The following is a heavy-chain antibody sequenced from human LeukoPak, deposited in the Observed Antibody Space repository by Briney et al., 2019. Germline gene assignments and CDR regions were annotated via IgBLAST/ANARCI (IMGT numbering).Heavy chain of an antibody. V-gene: IGHV3-23*01. CDR1: GFTFSSYS. Sequence: GGSLRLSCAASGFTFSSYSMSWVRQAPGKGLEWVSAISGSGGSTYYADSVKGRFTISRDNSKNTLYLQMNSLRAEDTAVYYCAKGAITMVRGVIDYFQHWGQGTLVTVSS. CDR3: AKGAITMVRGVIDYFQH. D-gene: IGHD3-10*01. J-gene: IGHJ1*01. CDR2: ISGSGGST.